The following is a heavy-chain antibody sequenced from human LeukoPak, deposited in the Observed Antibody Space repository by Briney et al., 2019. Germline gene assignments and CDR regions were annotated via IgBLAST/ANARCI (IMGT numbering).Heavy chain of an antibody. D-gene: IGHD7-27*01. J-gene: IGHJ4*02. CDR3: ARDPGGTWGFDY. CDR2: ISIYSGNT. CDR1: GYTFTSHG. V-gene: IGHV1-18*01. Sequence: GASVKVSCKASGYTFTSHGLSWARQAPGQGLEWMGWISIYSGNTNYAQKFQDRIGMTTDTSKSTAYMELRSLKSDDTAVYYCARDPGGTWGFDYWGQGALVTVSS.